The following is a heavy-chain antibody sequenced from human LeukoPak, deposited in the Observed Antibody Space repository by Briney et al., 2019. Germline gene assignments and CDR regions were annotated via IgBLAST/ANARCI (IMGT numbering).Heavy chain of an antibody. CDR1: GFTVSSNY. CDR3: ARDPYYYDSSGYDY. J-gene: IGHJ4*02. Sequence: GGSLRLSCAASGFTVSSNYMSWVRQAPGKGLEWVSVIYSGGSTYYADSVKGRFTISRDNSKNTLYLQMNSLRAEDTAVYYCARDPYYYDSSGYDYWGQGTLVTVSS. V-gene: IGHV3-66*01. D-gene: IGHD3-22*01. CDR2: IYSGGST.